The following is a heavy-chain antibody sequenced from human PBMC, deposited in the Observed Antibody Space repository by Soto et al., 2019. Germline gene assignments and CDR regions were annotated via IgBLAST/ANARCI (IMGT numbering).Heavy chain of an antibody. V-gene: IGHV4-61*08. CDR1: GGSISSGDYY. CDR3: TRGGDAYKNGH. Sequence: SEILSLTCTVSGGSISSGDYYWSWIRQPPGKGLEWIGFIHYSGSTNYNPSLKSRVTMSVDTSKNQFSLKLTSVNAADTAVYYCTRGGDAYKNGHWGQGTLVTVSS. J-gene: IGHJ4*02. CDR2: IHYSGST. D-gene: IGHD2-21*01.